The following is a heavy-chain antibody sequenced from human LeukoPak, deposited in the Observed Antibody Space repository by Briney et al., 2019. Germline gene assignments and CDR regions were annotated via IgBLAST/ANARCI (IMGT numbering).Heavy chain of an antibody. CDR1: GYTFTDYY. J-gene: IGHJ4*02. V-gene: IGHV1-69-2*01. D-gene: IGHD2-2*01. Sequence: ASVKISCKVSGYTFTDYYMHWVQQAPGKGLEWMGLVDPEDGETIYAEKFQGRVTITADTSTDTAYMELSSLRSEDTAVYYCASPCSSIRCDIDYWGQGTLVTVSS. CDR2: VDPEDGET. CDR3: ASPCSSIRCDIDY.